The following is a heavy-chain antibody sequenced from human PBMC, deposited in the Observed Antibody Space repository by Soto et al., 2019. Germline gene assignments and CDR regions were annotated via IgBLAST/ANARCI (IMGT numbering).Heavy chain of an antibody. V-gene: IGHV4-61*01. D-gene: IGHD2-15*01. J-gene: IGHJ3*02. CDR3: ARGVIVVVAAATAQSDAFGI. CDR1: GSSVSSGSPY. Sequence: WLTLPRTCSLSGSSVSSGSPYWSWIRQPPRQALEWIGYIYYSESTNYNPSLKSRVTISVDKSKNQVSLKLSSVTAADTAVYYRARGVIVVVAAATAQSDAFGIWGQRTMV. CDR2: IYYSEST.